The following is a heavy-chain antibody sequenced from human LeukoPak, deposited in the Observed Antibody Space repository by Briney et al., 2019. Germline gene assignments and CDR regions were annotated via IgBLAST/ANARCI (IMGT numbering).Heavy chain of an antibody. D-gene: IGHD2/OR15-2a*01. V-gene: IGHV1-46*01. CDR2: INPSGGST. CDR3: ARNFYGDGFDI. CDR1: GYTFTSYY. J-gene: IGHJ3*02. Sequence: VASVKVSCKASGYTFTSYYMHWVRQAPGQGLEWMGIINPSGGSTSYAQKFQGRVTMTRDTSTSTVYMELSSLRPEDTAVYFCARNFYGDGFDIWGQGTKVTVS.